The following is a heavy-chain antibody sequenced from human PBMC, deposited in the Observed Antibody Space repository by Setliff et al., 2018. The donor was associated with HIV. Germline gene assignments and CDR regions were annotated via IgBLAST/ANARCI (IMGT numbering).Heavy chain of an antibody. CDR2: IYYDGTNK. CDR3: AKCAQPQPRYEFDY. D-gene: IGHD1-1*01. J-gene: IGHJ4*02. V-gene: IGHV3-33*06. CDR1: GFTFSDYG. Sequence: GGSLRLSCAASGFTFSDYGMHWVRQAPGKGLEWVAVIYYDGTNKYYADSVKCRFTISRDNSKNTLFLQMNSLRAEDTAVYYCAKCAQPQPRYEFDYWGQGTLVTVSS.